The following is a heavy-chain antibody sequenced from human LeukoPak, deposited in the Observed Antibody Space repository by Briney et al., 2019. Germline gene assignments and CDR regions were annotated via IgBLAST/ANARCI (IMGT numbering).Heavy chain of an antibody. Sequence: GGSLRLSCAASGFTFSSYSMNWVRQAPGKGLEWVSSISSSSSYIYYADSVKGRFTISRDNAKNSLYLQMNSLRAEDTAVYYCARDLFGGNFIDCWGQGTLVTVSS. V-gene: IGHV3-21*01. CDR3: ARDLFGGNFIDC. CDR1: GFTFSSYS. J-gene: IGHJ4*02. D-gene: IGHD4-23*01. CDR2: ISSSSSYI.